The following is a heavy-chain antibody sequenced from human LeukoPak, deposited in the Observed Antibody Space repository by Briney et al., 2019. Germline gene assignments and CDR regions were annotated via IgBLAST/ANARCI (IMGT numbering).Heavy chain of an antibody. V-gene: IGHV4-61*02. J-gene: IGHJ3*02. CDR2: MYTSGST. CDR1: GGSISSGSYY. Sequence: SQTLSLTCTVSGGSISSGSYYWSWIRQPAGTGLEWIGRMYTSGSTNHNPSLKSRVTISVDTSKNQFSLKLSSVTAADTAVYYCARDGKVYCGGDCPDAFDIWGQGTMVTVSS. CDR3: ARDGKVYCGGDCPDAFDI. D-gene: IGHD2-21*01.